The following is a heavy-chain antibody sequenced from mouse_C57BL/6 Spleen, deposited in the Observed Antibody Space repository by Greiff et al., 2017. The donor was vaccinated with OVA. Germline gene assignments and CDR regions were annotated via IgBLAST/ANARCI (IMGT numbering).Heavy chain of an antibody. CDR1: GYTFTSYW. D-gene: IGHD1-1*01. Sequence: QVQLQQSGAELVKPGASVKVSCKASGYTFTSYWMHWVKQRPGQGLEWIGRIHPSDSDTNYNQKFKGKATLTVDKSSSTAYMQLSSLTSEDSAVYYCAMITTVVARGYWGQGTTLTVSS. V-gene: IGHV1-74*01. J-gene: IGHJ2*01. CDR3: AMITTVVARGY. CDR2: IHPSDSDT.